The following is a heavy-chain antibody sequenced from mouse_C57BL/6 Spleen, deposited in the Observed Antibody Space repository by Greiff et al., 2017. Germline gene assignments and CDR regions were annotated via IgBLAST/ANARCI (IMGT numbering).Heavy chain of an antibody. D-gene: IGHD1-1*02. V-gene: IGHV1-47*01. CDR2: FHPYNDDT. Sequence: QVQLQQSGAELVKPGASVKMSCTASGYTFTTYPIEWMKQNHGKSLEWIGNFHPYNDDTKYNEKFKGKATLTVEKYSSPVYLELSRLTSADSAVYYCATGSSWFAYWGQVTLVTVSA. CDR1: GYTFTTYP. J-gene: IGHJ3*01. CDR3: ATGSSWFAY.